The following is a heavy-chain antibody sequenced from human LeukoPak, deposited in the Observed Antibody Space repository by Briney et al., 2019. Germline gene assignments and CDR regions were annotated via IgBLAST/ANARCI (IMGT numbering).Heavy chain of an antibody. CDR2: INHSGST. CDR1: GGSISSYY. Sequence: SETLSLTCTVSGGSISSYYWSWIRQPPGKGLEWIGEINHSGSTNYNPSLKSRVTISVDTSKNQFSLKLSSVTAADTAVYYCARQLGPFDPWGQGTLVTVSS. D-gene: IGHD5-18*01. V-gene: IGHV4-34*01. CDR3: ARQLGPFDP. J-gene: IGHJ5*02.